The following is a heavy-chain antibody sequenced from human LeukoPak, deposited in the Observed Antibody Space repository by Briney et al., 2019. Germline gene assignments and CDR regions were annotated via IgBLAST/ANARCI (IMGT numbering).Heavy chain of an antibody. J-gene: IGHJ4*02. CDR3: ARDNGFGSGTYYSDY. D-gene: IGHD1-26*01. CDR1: GFTFSSYA. Sequence: PGGSLRLSCAASGFTFSSYAMHWVRQAPGKGLEWVAVISYDGSNKYYADSVKGRFTISRDNSKNTLYLQMNSLRAEDTAVYYCARDNGFGSGTYYSDYWGQGTLVAVSS. V-gene: IGHV3-30*04. CDR2: ISYDGSNK.